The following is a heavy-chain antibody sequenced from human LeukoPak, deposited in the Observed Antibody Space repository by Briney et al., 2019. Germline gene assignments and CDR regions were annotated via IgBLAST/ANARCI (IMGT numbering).Heavy chain of an antibody. D-gene: IGHD6-13*01. CDR3: AKDVGYSTAYCDS. Sequence: PGGSLRLSCAASGFIFSSSNMNWVRQAPGKGLEWVSSIGSSSSFIYYADSVKGRFTISRDSAKNSLYLQMNSLTEEDTALYYCAKDVGYSTAYCDSWGQGTLVTVSS. CDR1: GFIFSSSN. J-gene: IGHJ4*02. V-gene: IGHV3-21*04. CDR2: IGSSSSFI.